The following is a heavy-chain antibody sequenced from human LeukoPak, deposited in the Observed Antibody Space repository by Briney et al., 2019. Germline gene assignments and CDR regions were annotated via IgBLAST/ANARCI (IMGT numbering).Heavy chain of an antibody. V-gene: IGHV3-23*01. CDR1: GFTLSSYA. CDR2: VDGGGGGT. D-gene: IGHD6-13*01. J-gene: IGHJ4*02. Sequence: GGSLRLSCAASGFTLSSYAMTWVRQAPGRGLEWVSSVDGGGGGTYYADSEKGRFTISRDNSKDTLYLQMNGLRAEDTAVYFCAKQSAGSAAWYSLHYDFWGQGTLVTVSS. CDR3: AKQSAGSAAWYSLHYDF.